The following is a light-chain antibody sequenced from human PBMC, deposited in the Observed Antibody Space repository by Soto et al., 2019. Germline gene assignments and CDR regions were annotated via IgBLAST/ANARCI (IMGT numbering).Light chain of an antibody. J-gene: IGLJ1*01. CDR2: EVS. V-gene: IGLV2-23*02. Sequence: QSALPQPASVSGSPGQSITISCTGTSSDVGLYNLVSWYQHHPGKAPKLMIHEVSKRPSGVSSRLSGSKSGNTASLTISGLQAEDEADYYCCSYAGGSTYVFGTGSKVTVL. CDR3: CSYAGGSTYV. CDR1: SSDVGLYNL.